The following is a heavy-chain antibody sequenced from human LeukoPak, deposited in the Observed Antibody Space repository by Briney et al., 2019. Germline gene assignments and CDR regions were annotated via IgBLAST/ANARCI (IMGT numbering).Heavy chain of an antibody. D-gene: IGHD3-22*01. CDR2: INPNSGGT. Sequence: ASVKVSCKASGYTFTGYYMHWVRQAPGQGLEWMGWINPNSGGTNYAQKFQGRVTMTGDTSISTAYMELSRLRSDDTAVYYCARIGLPQYYYDSSGYFDYWGQGTLVTVSS. V-gene: IGHV1-2*02. CDR3: ARIGLPQYYYDSSGYFDY. CDR1: GYTFTGYY. J-gene: IGHJ4*02.